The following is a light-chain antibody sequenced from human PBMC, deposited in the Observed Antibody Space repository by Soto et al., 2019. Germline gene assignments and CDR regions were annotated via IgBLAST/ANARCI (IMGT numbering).Light chain of an antibody. CDR3: QHYGGSFI. J-gene: IGKJ3*01. CDR1: QSVSSSH. Sequence: EIVLTQSPGTLSSSPGERATLSCRASQSVSSSHLAWYQQKPGQAPRLLIYNTSSRATGIPDRFSGSGSGTDFTLSISRLEPEDFAVYYCQHYGGSFIFGPGTKVDFK. CDR2: NTS. V-gene: IGKV3-20*01.